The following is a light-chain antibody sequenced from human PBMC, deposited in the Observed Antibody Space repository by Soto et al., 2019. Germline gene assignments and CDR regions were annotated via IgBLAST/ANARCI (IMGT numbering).Light chain of an antibody. Sequence: DIVMTQSPDSLAVSLGERATINCKSSQSVLYSSNNKNYLTWFQQKPVQPPKLLLYWASTRESGVPDRVSGSGSGTDFTLTISSLQAEDVAVYYCQQSYATPFTFGQGTKLEIK. J-gene: IGKJ2*01. CDR2: WAS. V-gene: IGKV4-1*01. CDR1: QSVLYSSNNKNY. CDR3: QQSYATPFT.